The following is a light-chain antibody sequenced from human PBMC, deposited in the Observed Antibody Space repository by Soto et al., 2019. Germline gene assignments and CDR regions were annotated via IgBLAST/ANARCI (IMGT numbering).Light chain of an antibody. CDR3: QQYNGT. CDR2: KAS. V-gene: IGKV1-5*03. J-gene: IGKJ1*01. Sequence: DIQMTQSPSTLSASVGDRVTITCRASQSVSSWLAWFQQKPGKAPKLLIYKASTLQSGVSSRFSGGGSGTEFTLTISSLQPDDFATYYCQQYNGTFGQGTKVDIK. CDR1: QSVSSW.